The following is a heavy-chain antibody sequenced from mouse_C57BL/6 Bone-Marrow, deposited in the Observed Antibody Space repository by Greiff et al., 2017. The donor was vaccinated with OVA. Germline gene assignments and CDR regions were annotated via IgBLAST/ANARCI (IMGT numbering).Heavy chain of an antibody. V-gene: IGHV5-9-1*02. CDR1: GFTFSSYA. J-gene: IGHJ1*03. D-gene: IGHD6-1*01. CDR3: TREVASHWYFDV. Sequence: EVQLVESGEGLVKPGGSLKLSCAASGFTFSSYAMSWVRQTPEKRLAWVAYISSGGDYIYYADTVKGRFTISRDNARNTLYLQMSSLKSEDTAMYYCTREVASHWYFDVWGTGTTVTVSS. CDR2: ISSGGDYI.